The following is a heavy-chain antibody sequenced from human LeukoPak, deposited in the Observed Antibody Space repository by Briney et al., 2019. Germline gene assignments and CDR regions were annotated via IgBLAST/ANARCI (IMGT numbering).Heavy chain of an antibody. J-gene: IGHJ4*02. CDR1: GSTFTSYW. CDR3: GAYGSGSTFGY. V-gene: IGHV5-51*01. Sequence: GESLQISCQGSGSTFTSYWIGWVRQLPGKGLEWMGIIYPGDSDTRYSPSFQGQVTISADKSISTAYLQWSSLKASDTAMYYCGAYGSGSTFGYWGQGTLVTVSS. D-gene: IGHD3-10*01. CDR2: IYPGDSDT.